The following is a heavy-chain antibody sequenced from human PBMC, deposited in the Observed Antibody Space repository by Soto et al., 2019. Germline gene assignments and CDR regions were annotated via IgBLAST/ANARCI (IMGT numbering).Heavy chain of an antibody. CDR1: GGTFSSYA. CDR2: IIPIFGTA. J-gene: IGHJ6*02. Sequence: SVKVSCKASGGTFSSYAISWVRQAPGQGLEWMGGIIPIFGTANYAQKFQGRVTITADESTSTAYMELSSLRSEDTAVYYCARGDYGDCRRNYYYYYGMDVWGQGTTVTVSS. CDR3: ARGDYGDCRRNYYYYYGMDV. V-gene: IGHV1-69*13. D-gene: IGHD4-17*01.